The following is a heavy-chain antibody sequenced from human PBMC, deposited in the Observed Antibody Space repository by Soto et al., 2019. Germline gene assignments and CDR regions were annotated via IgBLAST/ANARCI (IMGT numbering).Heavy chain of an antibody. J-gene: IGHJ3*02. V-gene: IGHV1-69*06. CDR1: GGTFSSYA. CDR2: IIPIFGTA. D-gene: IGHD6-19*01. CDR3: ARPPRIAVAGSDAFDI. Sequence: QVQLVQSGAEVKKPGSSVKVSCKASGGTFSSYAISWVRQAPGQGLEWMGGIIPIFGTANYAQKFQDRVTITADKSTSTAYMELSSLRSEDTAVYYCARPPRIAVAGSDAFDIWGQGTMVTVSS.